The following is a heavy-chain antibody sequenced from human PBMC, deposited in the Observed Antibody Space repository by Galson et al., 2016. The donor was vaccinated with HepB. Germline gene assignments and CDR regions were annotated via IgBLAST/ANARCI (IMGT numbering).Heavy chain of an antibody. CDR3: ARAFTRYYSSSGSYLSAMDV. V-gene: IGHV1-46*01. D-gene: IGHD3-10*01. J-gene: IGHJ6*02. CDR1: GYSFTSYY. Sequence: SVKVSCKASGYSFTSYYIHWVRQAPGQGLEWMGVINTSGGSATYAQKFQGRVTVTSDTSTSTVYMELSGLRSEDTAIYYCARAFTRYYSSSGSYLSAMDVWGQGTTVTVSS. CDR2: INTSGGSA.